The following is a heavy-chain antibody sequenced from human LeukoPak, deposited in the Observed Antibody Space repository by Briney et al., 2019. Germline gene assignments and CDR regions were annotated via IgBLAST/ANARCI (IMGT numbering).Heavy chain of an antibody. J-gene: IGHJ4*02. CDR2: ISSSGSTI. D-gene: IGHD1-26*01. CDR3: ARDLVGATSY. Sequence: GGSLRLSCAASGFTFSSYEMNWVRQAPGKGLEWVSYISSSGSTIYYADSVKGRFTISRDNAKNSLYLQMNSLRAEDTAVYYCARDLVGATSYWGLGTLVTVSS. V-gene: IGHV3-48*03. CDR1: GFTFSSYE.